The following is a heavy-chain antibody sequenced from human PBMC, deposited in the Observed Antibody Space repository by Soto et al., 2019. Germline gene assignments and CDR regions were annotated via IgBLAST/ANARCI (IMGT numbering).Heavy chain of an antibody. V-gene: IGHV4-4*07. CDR1: GASIRSYH. CDR2: MQHTGNT. D-gene: IGHD3-16*01. CDR3: AKDVSSRRWFDP. Sequence: QVQLQESGPGLVKPSETLSLTCAVSGASIRSYHWSWIRQPAGKGLEWIGRMQHTGNTNYNPSPKSRVTMSVDTSKNQISLKMTSVTAADTAVYFCAKDVSSRRWFDPWGQGILVIVSS. J-gene: IGHJ5*02.